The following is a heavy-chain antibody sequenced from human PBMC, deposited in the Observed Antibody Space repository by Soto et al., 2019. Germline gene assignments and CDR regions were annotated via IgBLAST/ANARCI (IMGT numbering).Heavy chain of an antibody. D-gene: IGHD6-19*01. V-gene: IGHV1-69*01. J-gene: IGHJ5*02. Sequence: QVQLVQSGAEVKKPGSSVKVSCKASGGTFSSYAISWVRQAPGQGLEWMGGIIPIFGTANYAQKFQGRVTITADESTSTAYTQLSSLISEDTAVYYGARVRSSGLYNWFDPWGQRTLVTVSS. CDR3: ARVRSSGLYNWFDP. CDR2: IIPIFGTA. CDR1: GGTFSSYA.